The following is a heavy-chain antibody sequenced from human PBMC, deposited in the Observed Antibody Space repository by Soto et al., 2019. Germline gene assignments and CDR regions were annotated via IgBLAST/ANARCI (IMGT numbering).Heavy chain of an antibody. CDR3: ARDVDADFRTDFNY. CDR1: GFTFSDYY. J-gene: IGHJ4*02. V-gene: IGHV3-11*01. CDR2: ISGNGEVI. Sequence: GGSLRLSCAASGFTFSDYYIHWIRRAPGKGLEWISYISGNGEVIQYAASARGRFTISRDNAENSVYLEMESLRDEDTALYYCARDVDADFRTDFNYWGRGTLVTVSS. D-gene: IGHD4-17*01.